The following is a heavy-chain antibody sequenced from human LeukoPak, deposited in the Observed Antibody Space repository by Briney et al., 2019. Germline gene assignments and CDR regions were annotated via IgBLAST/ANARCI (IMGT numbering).Heavy chain of an antibody. CDR1: GFTFSSYS. D-gene: IGHD3-22*01. V-gene: IGHV3-21*01. Sequence: GGSLRLSCAASGFTFSSYSMNWVRQAPGKGLEWVSSISSSSSYIYYADSVKGRFTISRDNAKNSLYLQMNSLRAEDTAVYYCARDRYYYVSSGYSYFDYWGQGTLVTVSS. CDR3: ARDRYYYVSSGYSYFDY. J-gene: IGHJ4*02. CDR2: ISSSSSYI.